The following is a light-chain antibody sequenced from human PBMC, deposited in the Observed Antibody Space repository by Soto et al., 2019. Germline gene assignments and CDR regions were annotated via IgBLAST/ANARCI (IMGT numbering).Light chain of an antibody. CDR3: QVWDSISAHVV. V-gene: IGLV3-21*04. CDR1: NIGSKS. J-gene: IGLJ2*01. CDR2: YDS. Sequence: SYELAQSPSVSVAPGKTASIPCGGNNIGSKSVHWYQQKPGQAPVLVIFYDSDRPSGIPERFSGSNSGNKATLTISRVEAGDEADYYCQVWDSISAHVVFCGGTKLTVL.